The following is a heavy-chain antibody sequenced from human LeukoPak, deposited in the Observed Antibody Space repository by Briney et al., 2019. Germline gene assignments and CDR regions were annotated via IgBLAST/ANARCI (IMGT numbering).Heavy chain of an antibody. Sequence: GGSLRLSCAAPGFTFSSYEMNWVRQAPGKGLEWVSYISSSGSTIYYADSVKGRFTISRDNAKNSLYLQMNSLRAEDTAVYYCARGSSGYYYEGAWFDPWGQGTLVTVSS. CDR2: ISSSGSTI. CDR1: GFTFSSYE. CDR3: ARGSSGYYYEGAWFDP. J-gene: IGHJ5*02. D-gene: IGHD3-22*01. V-gene: IGHV3-48*03.